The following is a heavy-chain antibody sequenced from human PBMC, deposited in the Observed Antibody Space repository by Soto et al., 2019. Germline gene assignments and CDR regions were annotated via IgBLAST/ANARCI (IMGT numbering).Heavy chain of an antibody. J-gene: IGHJ4*02. CDR2: ISSNGGST. CDR1: GFTFSSYA. V-gene: IGHV3-64D*08. Sequence: GGSLRLSCSASGFTFSSYAMHWVRQAPGKGLEYVSAISSNGGSTYYADSVKGRFTISRDNSKNTLYLQMSSLRAEDTAVYYCVKVPGWFGELSDYWGQGTLVTVSS. CDR3: VKVPGWFGELSDY. D-gene: IGHD3-10*01.